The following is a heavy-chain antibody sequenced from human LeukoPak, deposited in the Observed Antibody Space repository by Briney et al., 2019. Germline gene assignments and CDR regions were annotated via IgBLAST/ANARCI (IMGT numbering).Heavy chain of an antibody. J-gene: IGHJ1*01. CDR1: RRSISCYY. D-gene: IGHD3-22*01. CDR3: ARSETYSDGGTFQH. CDR2: IHYRWIT. V-gene: IGHV4-59*08. Sequence: SEALSLTGTGSRRSISCYYRGWIRQRPGDGLEWIAYIHYRWITTYNPALRNRHTIPVHTPKHHVSRELRSVTAADTAVYYCARSETYSDGGTFQHWGQGTLATVSS.